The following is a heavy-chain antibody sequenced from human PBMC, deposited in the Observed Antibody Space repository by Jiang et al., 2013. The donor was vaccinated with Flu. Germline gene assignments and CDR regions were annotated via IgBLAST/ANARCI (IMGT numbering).Heavy chain of an antibody. J-gene: IGHJ6*02. D-gene: IGHD3-22*01. V-gene: IGHV3-23*01. CDR1: GFTFSSYA. Sequence: VQLLESGGGLVQPGGSLRLSCAASGFTFSSYAMSWVRQAPGKGLEWVSAISGSGGSTYYADSVKGRFTISRDNTKNSLYLQMNSLRAEDTALYYCARDSLHYDSGGYSNYYGMDVWG. CDR3: ARDSLHYDSGGYSNYYGMDV. CDR2: ISGSGGST.